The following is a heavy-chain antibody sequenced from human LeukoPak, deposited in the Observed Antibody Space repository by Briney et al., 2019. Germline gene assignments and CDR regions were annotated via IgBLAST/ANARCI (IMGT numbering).Heavy chain of an antibody. V-gene: IGHV1-69*04. D-gene: IGHD3-10*01. CDR3: ARRASDGAFDI. CDR2: IIPILGIA. CDR1: GGTFSSYA. Sequence: GASVKVSCKASGGTFSSYAISWVRQAPGQGLEWMGRIIPILGIANYAQKFQGRVTITADKSTSTAYMELSSLRSEDTAVYYCARRASDGAFDIWGQGTMVTVSS. J-gene: IGHJ3*02.